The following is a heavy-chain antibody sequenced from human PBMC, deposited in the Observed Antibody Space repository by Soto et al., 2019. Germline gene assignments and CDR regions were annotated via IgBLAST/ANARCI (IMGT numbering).Heavy chain of an antibody. CDR2: ISYDGSNK. D-gene: IGHD2-15*01. CDR1: GFTFSSYG. J-gene: IGHJ4*02. Sequence: QVQLVESGGGVVQPGRSLRLSCAASGFTFSSYGMHWVRQAPGKGLEWVAVISYDGSNKYYADSVKGRFTISRDNSKNPLYVQMNSLRGEDTAVYHCASDSSRFCSGGSCYSGGFDCWGQGTLVTVSS. V-gene: IGHV3-30*03. CDR3: ASDSSRFCSGGSCYSGGFDC.